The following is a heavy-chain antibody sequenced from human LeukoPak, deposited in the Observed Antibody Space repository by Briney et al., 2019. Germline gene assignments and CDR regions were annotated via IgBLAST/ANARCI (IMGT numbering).Heavy chain of an antibody. V-gene: IGHV4-34*01. J-gene: IGHJ5*02. CDR3: ARRRRVITFGGVIAPGSGWFDP. Sequence: SETLSLTCAVYGGSFSGYYWSWIRQPPGKGLEWIGEINHSGSTNYNPSLKSRVTISVDTSKNQFSLKLSSVTAAETAVYYCARRRRVITFGGVIAPGSGWFDPWGQGTLVTVSS. CDR1: GGSFSGYY. CDR2: INHSGST. D-gene: IGHD3-16*02.